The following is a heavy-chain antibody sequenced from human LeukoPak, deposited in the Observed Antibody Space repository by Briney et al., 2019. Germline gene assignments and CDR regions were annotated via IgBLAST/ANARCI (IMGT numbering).Heavy chain of an antibody. Sequence: SETLSLTCAVSGGSISSGGYSWSWIRQPPGKGLEWIGYIYYSGSTNYNPSLKSRVTISVDTSKNQFSLKLSSVTAADTAVYYCARVSTGPPYMDVWGKGTTVTISS. CDR3: ARVSTGPPYMDV. V-gene: IGHV4-61*08. CDR2: IYYSGST. J-gene: IGHJ6*03. CDR1: GGSISSGGYS. D-gene: IGHD4-17*01.